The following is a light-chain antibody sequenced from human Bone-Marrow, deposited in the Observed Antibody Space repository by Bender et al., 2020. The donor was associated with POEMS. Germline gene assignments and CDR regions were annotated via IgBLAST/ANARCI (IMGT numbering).Light chain of an antibody. CDR3: SSYTGSYTLEML. CDR2: DVT. Sequence: QSALTQPASVSGSPGQSITISCTGTRSDVGGYNYVTWYQQHPDKAPRLIIYDVTNRPSGVSDRFSGSKSGNTASLTISGLQAEDEADYYCSSYTGSYTLEMLFGGGTKLTVL. V-gene: IGLV2-14*03. CDR1: RSDVGGYNY. J-gene: IGLJ2*01.